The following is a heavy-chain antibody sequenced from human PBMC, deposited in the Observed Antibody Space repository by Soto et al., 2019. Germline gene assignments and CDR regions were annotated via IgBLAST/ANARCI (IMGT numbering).Heavy chain of an antibody. D-gene: IGHD3-10*01. Sequence: EVQVVESGGGLVQPGGSLRLSCATSDFSISSYWMGWVRQTPGKGLEFVASIKQDASVKNYVDSVKGRFAISRDNAQNSLYLQMNSLRAEDTALYYCGTDRWGGAFDMWGQGTTVTVSS. CDR3: GTDRWGGAFDM. J-gene: IGHJ3*02. CDR2: IKQDASVK. V-gene: IGHV3-7*01. CDR1: DFSISSYW.